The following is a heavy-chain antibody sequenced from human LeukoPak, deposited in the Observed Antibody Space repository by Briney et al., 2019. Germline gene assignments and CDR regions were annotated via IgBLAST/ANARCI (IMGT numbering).Heavy chain of an antibody. D-gene: IGHD6-13*01. CDR2: ISIGGNT. V-gene: IGHV3-23*01. CDR1: GFTFSTYA. J-gene: IGHJ3*02. CDR3: AIYGAAAGNLHAFDI. Sequence: GGSLRLSCAASGFTFSTYAMTLVRQAPGTGLEWVSAISIGGNTFYADSVKGRFTISRDNSKNTLYLQMNSLRAEDTAVYYCAIYGAAAGNLHAFDIWGQGTMVTVSS.